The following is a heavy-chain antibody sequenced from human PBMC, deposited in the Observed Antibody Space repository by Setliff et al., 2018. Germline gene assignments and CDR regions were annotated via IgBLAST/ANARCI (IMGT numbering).Heavy chain of an antibody. Sequence: GGSLRLSCAASGFTFDDYAMHWVRQAPGKGLEWVSGISWNSGIVAYADSVKGRFTISRDNAKNSLYLQMNSLRAEDTAVYYCARDREYYDSSGYYPDDYWGQGTLVTVSS. J-gene: IGHJ4*02. CDR3: ARDREYYDSSGYYPDDY. CDR1: GFTFDDYA. CDR2: ISWNSGIV. V-gene: IGHV3-9*01. D-gene: IGHD3-22*01.